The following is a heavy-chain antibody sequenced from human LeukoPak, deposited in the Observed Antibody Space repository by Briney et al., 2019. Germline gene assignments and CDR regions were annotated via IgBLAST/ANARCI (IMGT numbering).Heavy chain of an antibody. Sequence: PGGSLRLSCAASGFTFSDFGMHWVRQAPGKGLEWVAFIRNDGSNDYYPDSVEGRFTISRDNSRTTLYLQMHSLRIEDTAVYYCVKGGSSSHNWFDPWGQGILVTVSS. CDR1: GFTFSDFG. J-gene: IGHJ5*02. V-gene: IGHV3-30*02. D-gene: IGHD6-13*01. CDR2: IRNDGSND. CDR3: VKGGSSSHNWFDP.